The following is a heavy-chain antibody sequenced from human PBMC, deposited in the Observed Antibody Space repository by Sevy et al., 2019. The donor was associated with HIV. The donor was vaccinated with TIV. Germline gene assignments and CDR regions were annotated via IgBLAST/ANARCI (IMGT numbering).Heavy chain of an antibody. D-gene: IGHD4-17*01. CDR1: GYTFTHYR. Sequence: ASVKVSCRTSGYTFTHYRLNWVRQAPGQGLEWMAWITTYNGYTYYAQQLQGRVTITRDTSTTTTYMELRSLTSDDTAIYFCARGDYAWDYWGQGTLVTVSS. CDR3: ARGDYAWDY. V-gene: IGHV1-18*01. CDR2: ITTYNGYT. J-gene: IGHJ4*02.